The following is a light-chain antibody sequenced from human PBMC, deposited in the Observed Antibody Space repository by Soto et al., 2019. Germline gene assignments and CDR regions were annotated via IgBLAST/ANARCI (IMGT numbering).Light chain of an antibody. CDR1: QGIRND. J-gene: IGKJ2*01. CDR2: GAS. V-gene: IGKV1-6*01. CDR3: LQDHNHPYT. Sequence: AIQMTQSPSSLSASVGDRVTITCQASQGIRNDFGWYRQKPGKAPDLLIYGASILHSGVPSRFSGSGSGTDFTLTISSRQPEDFATYYCLQDHNHPYTFGQGTKLEI.